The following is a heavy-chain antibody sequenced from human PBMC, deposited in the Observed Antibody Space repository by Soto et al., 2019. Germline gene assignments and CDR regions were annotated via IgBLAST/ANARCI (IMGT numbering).Heavy chain of an antibody. D-gene: IGHD3-22*01. CDR3: ANNYYDSSGYYPSAFDI. J-gene: IGHJ3*02. V-gene: IGHV3-23*01. CDR1: GFTFSSYA. Sequence: GGSLRLSCAASGFTFSSYAMSWVRQAPGKGLEWVSAISGSGGSTYYADSVKGRFTISRDNSKNTLYLQMNSLRAEDTAVYYCANNYYDSSGYYPSAFDIWGQGTMVTVSS. CDR2: ISGSGGST.